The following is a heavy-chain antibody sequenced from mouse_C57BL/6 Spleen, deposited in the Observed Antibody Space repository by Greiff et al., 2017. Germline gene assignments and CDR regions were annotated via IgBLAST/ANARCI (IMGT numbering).Heavy chain of an antibody. Sequence: QVQLKESGPELVKPGASVKISCKASGYSFTSYYIHWVKQRPGQGLEWIGWIYPGSGNTKYNEKFKGKATLTADTSSSTAYMQLSSLTSEDSAVYYCARGGWSYAMDYWGQGTSVTVSS. CDR1: GYSFTSYY. J-gene: IGHJ4*01. CDR2: IYPGSGNT. V-gene: IGHV1-66*01. CDR3: ARGGWSYAMDY.